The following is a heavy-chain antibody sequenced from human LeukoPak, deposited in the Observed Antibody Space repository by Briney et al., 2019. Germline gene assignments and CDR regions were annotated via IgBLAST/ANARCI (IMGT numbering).Heavy chain of an antibody. CDR3: ARDFVGSSSYFDY. CDR2: ISSSSRYI. CDR1: GFTFSTYS. Sequence: GGSLRLSCAASGFTFSTYSMNWVRQAPGKGLEWVSSISSSSRYIYYADSVKGRFTISRDNAKNSLYLQMNSLRAEDTAVYYCARDFVGSSSYFDYWGQGTLVTVSS. D-gene: IGHD6-13*01. J-gene: IGHJ4*02. V-gene: IGHV3-21*01.